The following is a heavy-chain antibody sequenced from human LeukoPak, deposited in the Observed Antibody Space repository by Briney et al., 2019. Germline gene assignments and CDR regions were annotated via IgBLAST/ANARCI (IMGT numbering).Heavy chain of an antibody. CDR3: AKGRVDYYDSSDAFDI. Sequence: GGSLRLSCAASGFTFSSYGMHWVRQAPGKGLEWVAAISYDGRNKYYADSVKGRFTISRDNSKNTLYLQMNSLRAEDTAVYYCAKGRVDYYDSSDAFDIWGQGTMVTVSS. CDR1: GFTFSSYG. V-gene: IGHV3-30*18. CDR2: ISYDGRNK. D-gene: IGHD3-22*01. J-gene: IGHJ3*02.